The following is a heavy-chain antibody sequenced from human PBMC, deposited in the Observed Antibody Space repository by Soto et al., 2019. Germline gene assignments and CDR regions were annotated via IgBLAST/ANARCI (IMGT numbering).Heavy chain of an antibody. CDR3: ARPSLALNGAFHCVMEV. CDR2: INQSGNT. D-gene: IGHD2-8*01. Sequence: SEPLSLTCAVSGGSFSGYYWTWIRQIPGKGLEWIGEINQSGNTKYNPSLMSRVTMSAATSRNQYSLKLRSVTAADTAVYFWARPSLALNGAFHCVMEVGAKG. V-gene: IGHV4-34*01. J-gene: IGHJ6*04. CDR1: GGSFSGYY.